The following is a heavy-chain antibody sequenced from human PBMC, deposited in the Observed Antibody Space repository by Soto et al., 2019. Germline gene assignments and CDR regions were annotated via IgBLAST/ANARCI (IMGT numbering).Heavy chain of an antibody. CDR2: IYYSGST. Sequence: PSETLSLTCTVSGGSISSSSYYWGWIRQPPGKGLEWIGSIYYSGSTYYNPSLKSRVTISVDTSKNQFSLKLSSVTAADTAVYYCARKEGLLWFGELFGCFDPWRQRTLVTVSS. CDR3: ARKEGLLWFGELFGCFDP. CDR1: GGSISSSSYY. D-gene: IGHD3-10*01. J-gene: IGHJ5*02. V-gene: IGHV4-39*01.